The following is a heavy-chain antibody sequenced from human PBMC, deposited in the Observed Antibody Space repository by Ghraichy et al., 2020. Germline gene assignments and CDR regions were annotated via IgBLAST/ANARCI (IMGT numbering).Heavy chain of an antibody. D-gene: IGHD6-13*01. CDR2: ITITSRTI. CDR3: ASAIEAGGISH. V-gene: IGHV3-48*01. CDR1: GFTFSTTR. J-gene: IGHJ4*02. Sequence: GGSLRLSCTASGFTFSTTRINWSRQTPGKGLEWSSYITITSRTIYYADPVKGRFTVSRDNDKNSLYLQMNSLRVDDTTVYYCASAIEAGGISHWCLGTLITVSS.